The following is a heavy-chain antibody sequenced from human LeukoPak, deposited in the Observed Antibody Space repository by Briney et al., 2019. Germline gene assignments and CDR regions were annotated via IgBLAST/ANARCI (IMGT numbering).Heavy chain of an antibody. CDR2: ISPSGGST. CDR1: GYTFTSYY. Sequence: ASVKVSCKASGYTFTSYYMHWVRQAPGQGLEWMGIISPSGGSTSYAQKFQGRVTMTRDMSTSTVYMELSSLRSEDTAVYYCARDRWYGSGSYSYYYYMDVWGKGTTVTVSS. CDR3: ARDRWYGSGSYSYYYYMDV. J-gene: IGHJ6*03. V-gene: IGHV1-46*01. D-gene: IGHD3-10*01.